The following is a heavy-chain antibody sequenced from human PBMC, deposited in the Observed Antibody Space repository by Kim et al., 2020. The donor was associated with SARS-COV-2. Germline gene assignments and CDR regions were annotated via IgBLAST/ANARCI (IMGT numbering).Heavy chain of an antibody. Sequence: PGSVKGRFTISRKNAKNSLYLQMNSLRAGDTAVYYCARGYSSSWYWAFDIWGQGTMVTVSS. V-gene: IGHV3-13*01. CDR3: ARGYSSSWYWAFDI. J-gene: IGHJ3*02. D-gene: IGHD6-13*01.